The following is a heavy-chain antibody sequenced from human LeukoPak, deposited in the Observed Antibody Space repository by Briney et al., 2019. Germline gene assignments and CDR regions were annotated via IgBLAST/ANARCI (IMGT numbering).Heavy chain of an antibody. CDR1: GFTLTDHW. CDR3: VKGGHKLDIQTTHYYYGLDV. CDR2: VESDTSRT. Sequence: GGSLRLSCVASGFTLTDHWMYWVRQGPSRGLAHVSRVESDTSRTTYAHSVKGRFTISRDDAKNTTYLQMNSLRVEDTAVYYCVKGGHKLDIQTTHYYYGLDVWGQGTTVAVS. D-gene: IGHD5-12*01. J-gene: IGHJ6*02. V-gene: IGHV3-74*03.